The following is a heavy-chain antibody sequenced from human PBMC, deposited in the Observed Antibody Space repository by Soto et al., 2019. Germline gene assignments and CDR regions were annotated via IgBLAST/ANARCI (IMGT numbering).Heavy chain of an antibody. CDR3: AHRVLRTVFGLVTTTAIFFDF. CDR2: IYWDDDK. J-gene: IGHJ4*02. CDR1: GFSLTTSGVG. D-gene: IGHD3-3*01. V-gene: IGHV2-5*02. Sequence: QITLNEPGPTVVRPTETLTLTCRFSGFSLTTSGVGVGWIRQSPGKAPEWLARIYWDDDKRYSASLKSLLTITKDNSKNQVVLTVSDLDPTDTATYYCAHRVLRTVFGLVTTTAIFFDFCGPGTPVAVSS.